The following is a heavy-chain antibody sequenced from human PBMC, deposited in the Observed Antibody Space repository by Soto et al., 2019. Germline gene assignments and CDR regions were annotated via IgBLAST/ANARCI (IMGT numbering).Heavy chain of an antibody. V-gene: IGHV3-64*02. CDR1: GFTFSSYA. CDR3: ARGSRKWELHLRAFDI. D-gene: IGHD1-26*01. J-gene: IGHJ3*02. CDR2: ISSNGGTP. Sequence: GGSLRLSCEASGFTFSSYAMHWVRQAPGKGLEHVSSISSNGGTPYYADSVKGLFTISRDNSKNTLYLQMGSLRTEDKAVYYCARGSRKWELHLRAFDIWGQGTMVTVSS.